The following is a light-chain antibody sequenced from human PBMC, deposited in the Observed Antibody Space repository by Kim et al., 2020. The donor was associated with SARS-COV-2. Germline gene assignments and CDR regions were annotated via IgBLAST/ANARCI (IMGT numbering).Light chain of an antibody. CDR1: SSDVGGYNY. CDR2: DVS. V-gene: IGLV2-11*01. Sequence: QSALTQPRSVAGTPGQSVTISCTGTSSDVGGYNYVSWYQQHPGKAPKLMIDDVSKRPSGVPDRFSGSKSGNTASLTISGLQAEDEADYYCCSYAGSYGVVFGGGTQLTVL. CDR3: CSYAGSYGVV. J-gene: IGLJ2*01.